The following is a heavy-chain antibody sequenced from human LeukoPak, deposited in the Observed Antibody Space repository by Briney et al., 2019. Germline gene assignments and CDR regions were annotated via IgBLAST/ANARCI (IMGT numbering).Heavy chain of an antibody. Sequence: GGSLRLSCAASGFTFDDYGMSWVRQAPGKGLEWVSSISSSSSYIYYADSVKGRFTISRDNAKNSLYLQMNSLRAEDTAVYYCARGLTYYYDSSGYEFDPWGQGTLVTVSS. CDR2: ISSSSSYI. CDR1: GFTFDDYG. J-gene: IGHJ5*02. D-gene: IGHD3-22*01. CDR3: ARGLTYYYDSSGYEFDP. V-gene: IGHV3-21*01.